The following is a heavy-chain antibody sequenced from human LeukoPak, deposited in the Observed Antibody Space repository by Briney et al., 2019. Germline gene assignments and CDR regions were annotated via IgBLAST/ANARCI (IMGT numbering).Heavy chain of an antibody. CDR3: ARILVVPAANYYYSYGMDV. CDR2: IWYDGSNK. J-gene: IGHJ6*02. V-gene: IGHV3-33*01. D-gene: IGHD2-2*01. CDR1: GFTFSSYG. Sequence: GGSLRLSCAASGFTFSSYGMHWVRQAPGKGLEWVAVIWYDGSNKYYADSVKGRFTISRDNAKTSLSLQMNSLRAEDTAVYYCARILVVPAANYYYSYGMDVWGQGTTVTVSS.